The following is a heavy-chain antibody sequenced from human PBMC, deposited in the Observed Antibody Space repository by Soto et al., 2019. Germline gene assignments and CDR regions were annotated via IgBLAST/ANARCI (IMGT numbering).Heavy chain of an antibody. CDR3: AKDGYDYVWGSYRRPFDY. D-gene: IGHD3-16*02. Sequence: GGSLRLSCAASGFTFSSYAMSWVRQAPGKGLEWVSAISGSGGSTYYADSVKGRFTISRDNSKNTLYLQMNSLRAEDTAVYYCAKDGYDYVWGSYRRPFDYWGQGTLVTVSS. V-gene: IGHV3-23*01. CDR2: ISGSGGST. J-gene: IGHJ4*02. CDR1: GFTFSSYA.